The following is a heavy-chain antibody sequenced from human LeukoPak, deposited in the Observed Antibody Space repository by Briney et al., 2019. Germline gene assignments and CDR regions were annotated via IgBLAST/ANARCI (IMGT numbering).Heavy chain of an antibody. CDR2: IKSLASGGTT. CDR1: GLTFRDAW. D-gene: IGHD3-22*01. V-gene: IGHV3-15*01. CDR3: THDSSGYYSLHS. J-gene: IGHJ4*02. Sequence: SGGSLRLSCAVSGLTFRDAWMNWVRQAPGKGLEWVGRIKSLASGGTTDYAAPVKGRFTISRVDSRNTVYLQMNGLKSEDTAVYYCTHDSSGYYSLHSWGQGTLVTVSS.